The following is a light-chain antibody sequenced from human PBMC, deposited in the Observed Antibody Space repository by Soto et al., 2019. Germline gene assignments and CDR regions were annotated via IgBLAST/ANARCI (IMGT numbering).Light chain of an antibody. J-gene: IGKJ5*01. CDR2: AAY. Sequence: DIQMTQSPSTLSASVGDRVTMTCRASQSISTSLAWYQQKPGKAPNLLIYAAYSLQSGVKSRFSGSGSGTEFTLTIRSMQPDDFATYYCQKYNSYSITCGQGTRLEIK. CDR1: QSISTS. CDR3: QKYNSYSIT. V-gene: IGKV1-5*01.